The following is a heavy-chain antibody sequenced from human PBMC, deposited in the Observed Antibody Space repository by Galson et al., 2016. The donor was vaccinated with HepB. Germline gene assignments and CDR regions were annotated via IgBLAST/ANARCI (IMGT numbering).Heavy chain of an antibody. D-gene: IGHD6-19*01. V-gene: IGHV3-7*04. CDR3: ARFAGRAQWDY. Sequence: SLRLSCAASKFTFSKYAMTWVRQAPGKGLELVAHIHPDGSRADYVDSLKGRFTISRDNGKNSLYLDMNRLRSEDTALYSGARFAGRAQWDYWGQGALVTVSS. CDR2: IHPDGSRA. J-gene: IGHJ4*02. CDR1: KFTFSKYA.